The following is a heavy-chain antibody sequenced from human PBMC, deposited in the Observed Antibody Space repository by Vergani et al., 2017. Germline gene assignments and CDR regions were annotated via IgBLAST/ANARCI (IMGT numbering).Heavy chain of an antibody. CDR2: MNPNSGNT. Sequence: QVQLVQSGAEVKKPGASVRVSCKASGYTFTSYDINWVRQATGQGLEWMGWMNPNSGNTGYAQKFQGRVTITADTSTDTAYMELSSLRSEDTAVYYCATGHDYGDYEYYFDYWGQGTLVTVSS. CDR1: GYTFTSYD. J-gene: IGHJ4*02. V-gene: IGHV1-8*01. CDR3: ATGHDYGDYEYYFDY. D-gene: IGHD4-17*01.